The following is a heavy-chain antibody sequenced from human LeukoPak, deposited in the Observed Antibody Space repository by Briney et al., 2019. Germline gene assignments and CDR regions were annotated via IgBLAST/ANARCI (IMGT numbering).Heavy chain of an antibody. Sequence: GKSLRLSCEVSGFTFSKYGMHWVRQAPGKGLEWVSTIRYDGTKQYYADSVRGRFTISRDNSGDTLFLQMNSLRAEDTAVYYCARDQPTGFGELSHYYYYGMDVWGQGTTVTVSS. V-gene: IGHV3-33*01. CDR2: IRYDGTKQ. D-gene: IGHD3-10*01. CDR1: GFTFSKYG. CDR3: ARDQPTGFGELSHYYYYGMDV. J-gene: IGHJ6*02.